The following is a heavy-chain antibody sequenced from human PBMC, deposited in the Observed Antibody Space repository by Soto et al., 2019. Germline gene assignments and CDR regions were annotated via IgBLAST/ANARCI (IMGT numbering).Heavy chain of an antibody. D-gene: IGHD3-9*01. J-gene: IGHJ5*02. Sequence: SETLSLTCTVSGGSISSSYWSWIRQTPGKGLEWIGYIFSSGTPNYNPSLKRRLIISLDASKSQFSLKLRSVTAADTAVYYCARLEPYYDLSTGYHTVWWSDPWGQGTQVTVSS. CDR3: ARLEPYYDLSTGYHTVWWSDP. V-gene: IGHV4-59*08. CDR1: GGSISSSY. CDR2: IFSSGTP.